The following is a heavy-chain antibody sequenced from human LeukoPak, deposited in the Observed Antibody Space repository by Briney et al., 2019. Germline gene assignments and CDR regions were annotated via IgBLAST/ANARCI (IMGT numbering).Heavy chain of an antibody. CDR2: ISDSATTI. Sequence: GRSLRLSCAASGFTFSSYAMNWVRRAPGKGLECVSFISDSATTIYYVDSVKGRFTISRDNAKNSLYLQMNSLRDEDTAVYYCARSRPLRGVTVDYWGQGALVTVSS. CDR1: GFTFSSYA. V-gene: IGHV3-48*02. CDR3: ARSRPLRGVTVDY. J-gene: IGHJ4*02. D-gene: IGHD3-10*01.